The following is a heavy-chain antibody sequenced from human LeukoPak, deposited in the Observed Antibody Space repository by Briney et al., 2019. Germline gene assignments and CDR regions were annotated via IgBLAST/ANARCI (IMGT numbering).Heavy chain of an antibody. V-gene: IGHV4-59*13. CDR3: ARRGRGYGSGGSCYDY. CDR2: IYYSGTT. CDR1: GGSINSYY. Sequence: SETLSLTCTVSGGSINSYYWSWIRQPPGKGLEWIGFIYYSGTTNYNPSLKSRVTISLDTSKKQFSLKLSPVTAADTAVYYCARRGRGYGSGGSCYDYWGQGTLVTVSS. J-gene: IGHJ4*02. D-gene: IGHD2-15*01.